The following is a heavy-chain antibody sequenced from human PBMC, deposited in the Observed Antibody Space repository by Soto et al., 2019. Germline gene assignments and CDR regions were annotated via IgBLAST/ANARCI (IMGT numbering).Heavy chain of an antibody. V-gene: IGHV4-30-4*01. J-gene: IGHJ6*02. CDR3: ARVPSPFDYYYAMDV. CDR2: IFSSGTT. CDR1: GDSISSGNKY. D-gene: IGHD3-16*01. Sequence: TLSLTCTVSGDSISSGNKYWSWIRQPPGKGLEWIGYIFSSGTTYYNPSLKSRLTMSLDTSQNQFSLKLNSVTDADTAVYYCARVPSPFDYYYAMDVWGQGTTVTVS.